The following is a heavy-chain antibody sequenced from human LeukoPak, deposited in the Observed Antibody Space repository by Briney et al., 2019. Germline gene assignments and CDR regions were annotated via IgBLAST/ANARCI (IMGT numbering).Heavy chain of an antibody. V-gene: IGHV4-39*01. Sequence: KPSETLSLTCPVSGGSISSSSYYWGWIRQPPGKGLEWIGSIYYSGSTYYNPSLKSRVTISVDTSKNQFSLKLSSVTAADTAVYYCARCYGDYVPNWFDPWGQGTLVTVSS. CDR1: GGSISSSSYY. CDR2: IYYSGST. D-gene: IGHD4-17*01. CDR3: ARCYGDYVPNWFDP. J-gene: IGHJ5*02.